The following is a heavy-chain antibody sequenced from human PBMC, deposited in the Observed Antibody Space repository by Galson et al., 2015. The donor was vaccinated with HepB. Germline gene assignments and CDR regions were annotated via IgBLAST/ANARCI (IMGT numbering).Heavy chain of an antibody. CDR3: ARAYYGDYVFDY. D-gene: IGHD4-17*01. V-gene: IGHV4-59*01. CDR2: IYYSGST. Sequence: TCTVSGGSISSYYWSWIRQPPGKGLEWIGYIYYSGSTNYIPSLKSRVTISVDTSKNQFSLKLSSVTAADTAVYYCARAYYGDYVFDYWGQGTLVTVSS. J-gene: IGHJ4*02. CDR1: GGSISSYY.